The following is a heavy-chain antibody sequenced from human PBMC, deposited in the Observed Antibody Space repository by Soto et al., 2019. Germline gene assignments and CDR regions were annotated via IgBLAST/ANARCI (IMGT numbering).Heavy chain of an antibody. CDR2: ISGSGGST. V-gene: IGHV3-23*01. CDR1: GFTFSSYA. J-gene: IGHJ3*02. CDR3: AKGGARGLEWPKGRAFDI. Sequence: GGSLRLSCAASGFTFSSYAMSWVRQAPGKGLEWVSAISGSGGSTYYADSVKGRFTISRDNSKNTLYLQMNGLRAEDTAVYYCAKGGARGLEWPKGRAFDIWGQGTMVTVSS. D-gene: IGHD3-3*01.